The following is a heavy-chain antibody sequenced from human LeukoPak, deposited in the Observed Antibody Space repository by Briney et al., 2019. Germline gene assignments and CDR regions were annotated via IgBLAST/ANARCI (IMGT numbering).Heavy chain of an antibody. CDR1: GGSISSSSYY. J-gene: IGHJ4*02. D-gene: IGHD5-18*01. Sequence: SETLSLTCTVSGGSISSSSYYWGWIRQPPGKGLEWIGSIYYSGSTYYNPSLKSRVTISVDTSKNQFSLKLSSVTAADTAVYYCARIQLWFLLFDHWGQGTLVTVSS. CDR3: ARIQLWFLLFDH. CDR2: IYYSGST. V-gene: IGHV4-39*01.